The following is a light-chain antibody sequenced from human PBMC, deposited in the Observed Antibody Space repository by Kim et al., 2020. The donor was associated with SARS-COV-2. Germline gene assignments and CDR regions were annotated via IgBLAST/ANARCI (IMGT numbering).Light chain of an antibody. CDR3: QQRSNWPLT. V-gene: IGKV3-11*01. J-gene: IGKJ4*01. CDR1: QSVSRS. CDR2: DAS. Sequence: LSPGERATLSCRASQSVSRSFAWYQQRPGQAPRLLIYDASKRATGIPARFSGSGSGTDFTLTISSLEPEDFAIYYCQQRSNWPLTFGGGTKVDIK.